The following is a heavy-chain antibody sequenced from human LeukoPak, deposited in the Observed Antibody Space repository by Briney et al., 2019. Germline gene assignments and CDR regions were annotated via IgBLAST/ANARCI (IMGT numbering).Heavy chain of an antibody. CDR3: ARVPNDYGDFS. Sequence: PGGSLRLSCTASGFIFSNYVMHWVRQAPGKGLEWVAVIWYDGSNKYYADSVKGRFTISRDNSKNTLYLQMNSLRDEDTAVYYCARVPNDYGDFSWGQGTLVTVSS. V-gene: IGHV3-33*01. J-gene: IGHJ5*02. CDR2: IWYDGSNK. D-gene: IGHD4-17*01. CDR1: GFIFSNYV.